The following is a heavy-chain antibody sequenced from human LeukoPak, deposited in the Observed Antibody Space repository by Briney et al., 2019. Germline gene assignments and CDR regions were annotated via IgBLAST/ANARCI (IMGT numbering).Heavy chain of an antibody. D-gene: IGHD2-15*01. V-gene: IGHV4-59*12. CDR3: ARVTSVVVVAATSRVGYYYYMDI. J-gene: IGHJ6*03. Sequence: SETLSLTCTVSGGSISTYYWTWIRQPPGKGLEWIGYIYYSGSTNYNPSLKSRVTMSVDTSKNQFSLKLSSVTAADTAVYYCARVTSVVVVAATSRVGYYYYMDIWGKGTTVTVSS. CDR1: GGSISTYY. CDR2: IYYSGST.